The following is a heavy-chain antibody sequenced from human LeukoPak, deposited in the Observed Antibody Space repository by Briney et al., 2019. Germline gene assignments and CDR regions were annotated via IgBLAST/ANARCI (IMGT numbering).Heavy chain of an antibody. CDR1: GGSISSYY. CDR3: ARDPSERYYYYMDV. CDR2: IYYSGST. Sequence: PSETLSLTCTVSGGSISSYYWSWIRQPPGKGLEWIGYIYYSGSTNYNPSLKSRVTISVDTSKSQFSLKLSSVTAADTAVYYCARDPSERYYYYMDVWGKGTTVTVSS. V-gene: IGHV4-59*01. D-gene: IGHD1-1*01. J-gene: IGHJ6*03.